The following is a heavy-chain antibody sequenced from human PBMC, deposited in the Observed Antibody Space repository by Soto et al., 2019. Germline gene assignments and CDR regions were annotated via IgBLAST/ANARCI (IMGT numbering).Heavy chain of an antibody. CDR2: ISSSGSTI. Sequence: GGSLRLSCAASGFTFSDYYMSWIRQAPGKGLEWVSYISSSGSTIYYADSVKGRFTISRDNSKNTLYLQMNSLRAEDTAVYYCAKDQGLVATTILFDYWGQGTLVSVSS. CDR1: GFTFSDYY. V-gene: IGHV3-11*01. CDR3: AKDQGLVATTILFDY. D-gene: IGHD5-12*01. J-gene: IGHJ4*02.